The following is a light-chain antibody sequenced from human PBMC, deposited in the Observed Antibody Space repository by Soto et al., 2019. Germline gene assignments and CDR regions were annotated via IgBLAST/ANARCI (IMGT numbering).Light chain of an antibody. Sequence: DVVMTQSPLSLPVTLGQPASISCRSSQSLVYSDGNTYLNWFQQRPGQSPRRLIYKVSNRDSGGPDRFSGSGSGSDFTLKISRVEAEDVGGSYCMQGTHWRGFTFGHGTKVDIK. CDR2: KVS. J-gene: IGKJ3*01. V-gene: IGKV2-30*01. CDR1: QSLVYSDGNTY. CDR3: MQGTHWRGFT.